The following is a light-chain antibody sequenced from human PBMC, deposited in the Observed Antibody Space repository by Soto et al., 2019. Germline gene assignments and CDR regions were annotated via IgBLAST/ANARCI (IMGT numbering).Light chain of an antibody. Sequence: QSVLTQPPSASGSPGQSVTISCTGTSSDVGGWNYVSWYQQHPGKAPKLMIYEVTKRPSGVPDRFSGSKSGNTASLTVSGLLAEDEADYFCKSYAGSNTYVFGSGTKVTVL. CDR3: KSYAGSNTYV. V-gene: IGLV2-8*01. J-gene: IGLJ1*01. CDR2: EVT. CDR1: SSDVGGWNY.